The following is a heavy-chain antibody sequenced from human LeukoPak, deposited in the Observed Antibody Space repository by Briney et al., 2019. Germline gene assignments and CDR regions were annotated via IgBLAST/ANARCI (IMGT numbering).Heavy chain of an antibody. J-gene: IGHJ4*02. V-gene: IGHV5-51*01. D-gene: IGHD1-26*01. CDR3: ARQGIGPSLDY. Sequence: GESLKISFKGSGYSFTTYWIGWVRQMPGKGLEWMGIISPTDSDTRYSPSFQGQVTISADKSISTAYLQWSSLRASDTAMYYCARQGIGPSLDYWGQGALVTVSS. CDR2: ISPTDSDT. CDR1: GYSFTTYW.